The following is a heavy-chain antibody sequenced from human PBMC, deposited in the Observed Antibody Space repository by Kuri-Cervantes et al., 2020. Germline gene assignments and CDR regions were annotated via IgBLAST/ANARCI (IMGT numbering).Heavy chain of an antibody. J-gene: IGHJ5*02. CDR1: EYTFTSYN. CDR2: MNPNSGNR. Sequence: ASVKVSCKAFEYTFTSYNIHWVRQATGQGLEWMGWMNPNSGNRVSAQKFQGRLSMTRNTSISTAYMELSSLTSEDTAVYFCARGAVLDFWSGHYVNWFDPWGQGTLVTVSS. V-gene: IGHV1-8*01. D-gene: IGHD3-3*01. CDR3: ARGAVLDFWSGHYVNWFDP.